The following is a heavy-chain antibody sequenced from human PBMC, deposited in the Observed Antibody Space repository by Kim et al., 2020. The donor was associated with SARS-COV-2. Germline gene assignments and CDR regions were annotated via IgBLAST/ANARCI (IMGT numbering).Heavy chain of an antibody. CDR2: NK. Sequence: NKYYADSVKGRFTISRDNSKNTLYLQMNSLRAEDTAVYYCARDREEFDYWGQGTLVTVSS. CDR3: ARDREEFDY. V-gene: IGHV3-33*01. J-gene: IGHJ4*02.